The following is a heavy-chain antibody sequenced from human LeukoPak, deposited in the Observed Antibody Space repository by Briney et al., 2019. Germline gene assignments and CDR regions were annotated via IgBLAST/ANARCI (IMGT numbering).Heavy chain of an antibody. CDR2: IYYSGTT. Sequence: SETLSLTXTVSGGTISSSSYYWGWIRQPPGKGLEWIGSIYYSGTTSYNPSLKSRVTISVDTSKSQFSLRLTSVTAADTAVYYCARHVRFLEWLSSYYFDYWGQGTLVTVSS. CDR1: GGTISSSSYY. CDR3: ARHVRFLEWLSSYYFDY. D-gene: IGHD3-3*01. V-gene: IGHV4-39*01. J-gene: IGHJ4*02.